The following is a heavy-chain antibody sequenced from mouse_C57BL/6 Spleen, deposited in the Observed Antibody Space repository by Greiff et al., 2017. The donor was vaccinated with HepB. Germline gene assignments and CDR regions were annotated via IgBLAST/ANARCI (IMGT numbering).Heavy chain of an antibody. J-gene: IGHJ2*01. CDR1: GYAFSSSW. V-gene: IGHV1-82*01. CDR2: IYPGDGDT. CDR3: AREGDYYGSSPGYFDY. D-gene: IGHD1-1*01. Sequence: VQLQQSGPELVKPGASVKISCKASGYAFSSSWMNWVKQRPGKGLEWIGRIYPGDGDTNYNGKFKGKATLTADKSSSTAYMQLSSLTSEDSAVYFCAREGDYYGSSPGYFDYWGQGTTLTVSS.